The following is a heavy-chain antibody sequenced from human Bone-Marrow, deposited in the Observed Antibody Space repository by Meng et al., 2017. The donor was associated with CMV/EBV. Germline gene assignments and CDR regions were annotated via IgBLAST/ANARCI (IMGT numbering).Heavy chain of an antibody. J-gene: IGHJ5*02. CDR1: GFTFIKYA. V-gene: IGHV3-23*03. CDR2: IYTDDIKT. D-gene: IGHD3-16*01. Sequence: GGSLRLSCAASGFTFIKYAMSWVRQAPGKGLEWVSVIYTDDIKTYYADFVKGRFTISRYHSKNTLYLQMNSLRAEDTAINYCVKDDNDYMGEIGSWGQGTLVTFSS. CDR3: VKDDNDYMGEIGS.